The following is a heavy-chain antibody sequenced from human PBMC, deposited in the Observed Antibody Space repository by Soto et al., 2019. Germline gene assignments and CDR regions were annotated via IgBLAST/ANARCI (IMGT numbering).Heavy chain of an antibody. D-gene: IGHD3-10*01. CDR1: GFNFNTYW. CDR3: AREKRGAD. CDR2: IKQDGSEK. Sequence: EVQLVESGGGLVQPGGSLRLSCAASGFNFNTYWMTWVLQVPGKGLEWVATIKQDGSEKYYVDSVKGRFTISRDTAEKSLSLQMISLRAEDTAVDYCAREKRGADWGRVTLVTVSS. J-gene: IGHJ4*02. V-gene: IGHV3-7*01.